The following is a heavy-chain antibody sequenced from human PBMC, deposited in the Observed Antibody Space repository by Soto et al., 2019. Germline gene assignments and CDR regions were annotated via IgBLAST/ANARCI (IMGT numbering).Heavy chain of an antibody. CDR1: GFTFSSYA. D-gene: IGHD6-19*01. J-gene: IGHJ1*01. CDR2: ISYDGSNK. V-gene: IGHV3-30-3*01. Sequence: QVQLVESGGGVVQPGRSLRLSCAASGFTFSSYAMHWVRQAPGKGLEWVAVISYDGSNKYYADSVKGRFTISRDNSKNTLYVQMNSLRAEDTAVYYWARESEPWLNNRAEYFQHWGQGTLVTVSS. CDR3: ARESEPWLNNRAEYFQH.